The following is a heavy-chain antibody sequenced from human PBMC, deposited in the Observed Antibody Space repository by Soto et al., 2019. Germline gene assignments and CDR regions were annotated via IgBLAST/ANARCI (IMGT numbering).Heavy chain of an antibody. Sequence: SETLSLTCAVYGVSFSGYYWSWIRQPPGKGLEWIGEINHSGSTNYNPSLKSRVTISVDTSKNQFSLKLSSVTAADTAVYYCARAITGRTNYYDSSGYYYLWYWGQGTLVTVSS. V-gene: IGHV4-34*01. CDR2: INHSGST. D-gene: IGHD3-22*01. J-gene: IGHJ4*02. CDR1: GVSFSGYY. CDR3: ARAITGRTNYYDSSGYYYLWY.